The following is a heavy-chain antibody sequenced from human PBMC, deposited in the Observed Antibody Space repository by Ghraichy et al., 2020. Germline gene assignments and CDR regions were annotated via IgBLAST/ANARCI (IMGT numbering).Heavy chain of an antibody. D-gene: IGHD3-10*01. CDR3: ARLWATMDNYLDY. CDR1: GGSISSCDYY. CDR2: IYDSRSN. Sequence: SETLSLTCTVSGGSISSCDYYWSWIRQPPGKDLEWIVYIYDSRSNYYNPSLKSRVTIAVYTSKNQFSLKLSSVTAADTAVYYCARLWATMDNYLDYWGQGTLVTVSS. J-gene: IGHJ4*02. V-gene: IGHV4-30-4*01.